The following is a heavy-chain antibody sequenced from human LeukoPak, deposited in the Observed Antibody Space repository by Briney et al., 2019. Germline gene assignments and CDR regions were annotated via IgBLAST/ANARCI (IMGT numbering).Heavy chain of an antibody. Sequence: GGSLRLSCAASGFTFSSSAMTWVRQAPGKGLEWVSGISSGTVGTTYYADSVKGRFTISRDNSKNTLYLQMNSLRAEDTAVYYCAKVSRRIAAPPPKFDPWGQGTLVTVSS. D-gene: IGHD6-6*01. V-gene: IGHV3-23*01. CDR2: ISSGTVGTT. CDR3: AKVSRRIAAPPPKFDP. J-gene: IGHJ5*02. CDR1: GFTFSSSA.